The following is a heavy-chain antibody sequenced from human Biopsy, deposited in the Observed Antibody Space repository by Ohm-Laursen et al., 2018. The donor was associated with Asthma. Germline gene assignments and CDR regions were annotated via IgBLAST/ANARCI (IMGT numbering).Heavy chain of an antibody. J-gene: IGHJ4*02. CDR3: ASDFPKDYVRYNFQF. CDR2: HDHEEGGT. V-gene: IGHV1-24*01. D-gene: IGHD4-17*01. CDR1: GYSLTDLS. Sequence: SSVKVSCKISGYSLTDLSMHWVRQASGQGLEWMGGHDHEEGGTVNARRFQGRVTMTEDTSTDTAYMELSSLSSDDTAVYYCASDFPKDYVRYNFQFWGQGTLVTASS.